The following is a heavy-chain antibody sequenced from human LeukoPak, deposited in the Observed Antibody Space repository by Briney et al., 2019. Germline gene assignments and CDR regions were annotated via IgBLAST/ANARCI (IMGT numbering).Heavy chain of an antibody. CDR3: AKFDYGDY. D-gene: IGHD3-16*01. CDR1: GFTFNNYA. J-gene: IGHJ4*02. CDR2: ISASDGSA. Sequence: GGSLRLSCAASGFTFNNYAMTWVRQAPGKGLEWVSAISASDGSAFYADSVKGRLTISRDTSKNTLYLQMNSLRAEDTAVYHCAKFDYGDYWGQGTLVTVSS. V-gene: IGHV3-23*01.